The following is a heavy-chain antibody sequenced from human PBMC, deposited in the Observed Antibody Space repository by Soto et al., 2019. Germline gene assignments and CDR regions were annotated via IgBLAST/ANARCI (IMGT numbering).Heavy chain of an antibody. V-gene: IGHV3-23*01. J-gene: IGHJ6*03. CDR1: GFTFSRYA. CDR3: AKLGGSQTYFYYYYYMDV. CDR2: ISSGGGSP. Sequence: GGSLRLSCAASGFTFSRYAMSWVRQAPGKGLEWVSAISSGGGSPYYGDSMKGRFTISRDNSNNTRYLQMNGLRAEDTAVYYCAKLGGSQTYFYYYYYMDVWGKGTTVTVSS. D-gene: IGHD3-10*01.